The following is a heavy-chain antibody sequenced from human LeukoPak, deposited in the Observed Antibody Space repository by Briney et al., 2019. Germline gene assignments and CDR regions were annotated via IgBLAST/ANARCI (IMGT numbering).Heavy chain of an antibody. D-gene: IGHD6-13*01. CDR3: ARDTSSWYLGGDYYFDY. CDR2: ISGSGGST. J-gene: IGHJ4*02. V-gene: IGHV3-23*01. CDR1: GFTFSSYA. Sequence: GGSLRLSCAASGFTFSSYAMSWVRQAPGKGLEWVSAISGSGGSTYYADSVKGRFTISRDNAKNSLYLQMNSLRAEDTAVYYCARDTSSWYLGGDYYFDYWGQGTLVTVSS.